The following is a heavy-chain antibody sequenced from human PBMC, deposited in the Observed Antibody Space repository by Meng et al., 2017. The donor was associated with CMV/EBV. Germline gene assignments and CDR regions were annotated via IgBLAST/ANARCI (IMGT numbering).Heavy chain of an antibody. CDR2: ISSSSSYI. V-gene: IGHV3-21*01. Sequence: AASGFTFSSYSMNWVRQAPGKGLEWVSSISSSSSYIYYADSVKGRFTISRDNAKNSLYLQMNSLRAEDTAEYYCATNPIVVVPAAISWGQGTLVTVSS. CDR1: GFTFSSYS. CDR3: ATNPIVVVPAAIS. J-gene: IGHJ4*02. D-gene: IGHD2-2*01.